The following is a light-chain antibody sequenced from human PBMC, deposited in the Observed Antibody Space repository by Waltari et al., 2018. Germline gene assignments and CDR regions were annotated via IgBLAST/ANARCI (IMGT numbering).Light chain of an antibody. CDR2: WAS. J-gene: IGKJ1*01. CDR1: QSLFSSSTNKSY. CDR3: HQYYTNSWA. Sequence: DIVMTQSPDSLAVSLGEKAATKCRSSQSLFSSSTNKSYLTWWQQKPGQPPNLLIYWASTRESGVPDRFTGSGSGTDFSLTISGLQAEDVALYYCHQYYTNSWAFGQGTKVEIK. V-gene: IGKV4-1*01.